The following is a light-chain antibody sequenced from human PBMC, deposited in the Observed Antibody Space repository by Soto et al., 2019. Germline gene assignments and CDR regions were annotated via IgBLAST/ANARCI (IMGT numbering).Light chain of an antibody. CDR3: QRYRNSPPWT. CDR1: QSFGSSF. CDR2: GAS. V-gene: IGKV3-20*01. J-gene: IGKJ1*01. Sequence: EVVLTQSPGTLSLSAGERATLSCRASQSFGSSFLAWYQQKPGQAPRLLIYGASTRATGIPDRFRGSGSGADFTLTISRLEPEDSALYYCQRYRNSPPWTFGPGNKVEIK.